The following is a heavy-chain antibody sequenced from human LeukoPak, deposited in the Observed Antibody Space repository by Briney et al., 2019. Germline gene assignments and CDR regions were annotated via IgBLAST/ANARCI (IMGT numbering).Heavy chain of an antibody. Sequence: GRSLRLSCAASGFTFSSYAMHWVRQAPGKGLEWVAVISYDGSSKYYADSVKGRFTISRDNSKNTLYLQMNSLRTEDTAVYYCARGGAARPRGNFDYWGQGTLVTVSS. CDR2: ISYDGSSK. V-gene: IGHV3-30*01. CDR1: GFTFSSYA. CDR3: ARGGAARPRGNFDY. D-gene: IGHD6-6*01. J-gene: IGHJ4*02.